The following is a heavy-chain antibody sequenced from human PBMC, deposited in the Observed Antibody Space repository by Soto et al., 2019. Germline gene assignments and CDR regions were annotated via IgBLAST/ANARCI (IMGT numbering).Heavy chain of an antibody. CDR2: ITNGAGGVK. D-gene: IGHD6-19*01. V-gene: IGHV3-23*01. Sequence: EVQLLESGGGLVQPGGSLRLSCAASGFTFSSYAMSWVRQAPGRGLEWVSTITNGAGGVKYYADSVKGRFSISRDNSKNTLFLQMNSLRVDDTAVYYCAKFAGTVTSGWYNDLWGQGTLVTVSS. CDR1: GFTFSSYA. J-gene: IGHJ4*02. CDR3: AKFAGTVTSGWYNDL.